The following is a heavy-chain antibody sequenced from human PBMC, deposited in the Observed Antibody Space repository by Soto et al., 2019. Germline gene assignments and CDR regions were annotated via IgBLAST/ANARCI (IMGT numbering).Heavy chain of an antibody. Sequence: SVKVSCKASGGTFNNYVINWVRQAPGQGLEWMGGLIPIFGTASYAQKFQGRVTITADKSTTTAYMELNSLRSEDTAVYYCAGRCDSTSCLAHFDYWGQGTLVPSPQ. J-gene: IGHJ4*02. V-gene: IGHV1-69*06. CDR3: AGRCDSTSCLAHFDY. CDR1: GGTFNNYV. CDR2: LIPIFGTA. D-gene: IGHD2-2*01.